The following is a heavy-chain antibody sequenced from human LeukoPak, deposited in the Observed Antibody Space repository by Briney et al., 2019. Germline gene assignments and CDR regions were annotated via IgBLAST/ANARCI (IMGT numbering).Heavy chain of an antibody. Sequence: GGSLRLSCAASGFTFSSYSMNWVRQAPGKGLEWVSSISSSSSYIYYADSVKGRFTISRDNAKNSLYLRMSSLRAEDTAVYYCARAAYCTNGVCYNYYYYYYMDVWGKGTTVTVSS. V-gene: IGHV3-21*04. CDR3: ARAAYCTNGVCYNYYYYYYMDV. D-gene: IGHD2-8*01. CDR2: ISSSSSYI. CDR1: GFTFSSYS. J-gene: IGHJ6*03.